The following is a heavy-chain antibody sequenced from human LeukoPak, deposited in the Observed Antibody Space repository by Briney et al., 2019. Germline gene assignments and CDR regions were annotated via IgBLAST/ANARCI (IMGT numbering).Heavy chain of an antibody. J-gene: IGHJ4*02. CDR1: GFTFNSYW. CDR2: IKQDVNEK. CDR3: ARVPYYGSGSPLIDY. D-gene: IGHD3-10*01. V-gene: IGHV3-7*03. Sequence: GGSLRLSCAASGFTFNSYWMSWVRQAPGKGLEWVANIKQDVNEKYYVDSVKGRFTISRDNAKNSLYLQMNSLRAEDTALYYCARVPYYGSGSPLIDYWGQGTLVTVSS.